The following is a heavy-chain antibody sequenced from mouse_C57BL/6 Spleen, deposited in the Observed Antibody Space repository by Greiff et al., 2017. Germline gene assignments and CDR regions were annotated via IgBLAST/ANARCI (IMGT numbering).Heavy chain of an antibody. J-gene: IGHJ4*01. D-gene: IGHD2-3*01. CDR2: ISSGGDYI. Sequence: EVQGVESGEGLVKPGGSLKLSCAASGFTFSSYAMSWVRQTPEKRLEWVAYISSGGDYIYYADTVKGRFTISRDNARNTLYLQMISLKSEDTAMYYCTRDRDGYYDYYAMDYWGQGTSVTVSS. V-gene: IGHV5-9-1*02. CDR1: GFTFSSYA. CDR3: TRDRDGYYDYYAMDY.